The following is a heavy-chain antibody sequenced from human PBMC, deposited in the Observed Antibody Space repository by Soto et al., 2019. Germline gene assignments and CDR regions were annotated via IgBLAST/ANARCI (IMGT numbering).Heavy chain of an antibody. CDR1: GGAFTNYS. CDR3: AIWSNWDPLYYRGMDV. V-gene: IGHV1-69*08. D-gene: IGHD7-27*01. J-gene: IGHJ6*02. Sequence: SVKVSCKVSGGAFTNYSLNWVRHAPGQGLEWLGGTIPLHNTSNYSLKLLGRGSVTADISSNTVYMHLSGLTSDDTATYYCAIWSNWDPLYYRGMDVWGQGTTVTVSS. CDR2: TIPLHNTS.